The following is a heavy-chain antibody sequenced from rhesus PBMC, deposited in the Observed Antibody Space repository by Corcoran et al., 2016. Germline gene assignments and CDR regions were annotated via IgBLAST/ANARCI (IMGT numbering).Heavy chain of an antibody. CDR1: GYSFTSYW. J-gene: IGHJ4*01. Sequence: EVQLVQSGAEVKRPGESLKISCKTSGYSFTSYWISWVRQMPGKGLEWMGAIDPSDSDTIYSPSCQGQVTISADKSISTAYLQWSSLKASDTATYYCATLLPGNVAYWGQGVLVTVSS. CDR3: ATLLPGNVAY. V-gene: IGHV5-2*01. D-gene: IGHD2-15*01. CDR2: IDPSDSDT.